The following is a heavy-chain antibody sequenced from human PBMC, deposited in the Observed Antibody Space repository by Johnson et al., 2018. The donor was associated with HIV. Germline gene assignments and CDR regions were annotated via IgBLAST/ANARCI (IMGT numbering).Heavy chain of an antibody. CDR2: ILHDGTSE. J-gene: IGHJ3*02. CDR1: GFTFKTFG. CDR3: ARVRIGGSYLRGDAFDI. V-gene: IGHV3-30*02. D-gene: IGHD1-26*01. Sequence: QVQLVESGGRVVQRGGSLRLSCEASGFTFKTFGIHWVRQAPGKGLEWVSFILHDGTSEYYADAVKGRFTVSRDNSQNILYLHMNSLRAEDTALYYCARVRIGGSYLRGDAFDIWGQGTMVTVSS.